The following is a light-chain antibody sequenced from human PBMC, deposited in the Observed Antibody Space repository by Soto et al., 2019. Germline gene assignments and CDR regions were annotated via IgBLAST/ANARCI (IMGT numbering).Light chain of an antibody. J-gene: IGKJ4*01. CDR2: WAS. CDR3: QQYYNAPLT. CDR1: QSVLSTSNNKNY. Sequence: DIVMTQSPDSLALSLGERATINCKSSQSVLSTSNNKNYLAWYQQKSGRPPQLLIYWASTRESGVPDRFSGSGSGTDFTLTISSLQAEDVAVYYCQQYYNAPLTFGGGTKVQIK. V-gene: IGKV4-1*01.